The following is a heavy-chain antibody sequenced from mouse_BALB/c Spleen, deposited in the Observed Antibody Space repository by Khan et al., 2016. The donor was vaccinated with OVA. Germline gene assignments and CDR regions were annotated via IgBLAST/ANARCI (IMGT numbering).Heavy chain of an antibody. V-gene: IGHV9-2-1*01. CDR2: INTETGEP. D-gene: IGHD1-1*01. Sequence: QIQLVQSGPELKKPGETVKISCKASGYTFTDYSMHWVKQAPGKGLKWMGWINTETGEPTYADDFKGRFAFSLETSASTAYLQINTLKNEDTATDFCAGRKHWYFDVWGAGTTVTVSS. CDR3: AGRKHWYFDV. J-gene: IGHJ1*01. CDR1: GYTFTDYS.